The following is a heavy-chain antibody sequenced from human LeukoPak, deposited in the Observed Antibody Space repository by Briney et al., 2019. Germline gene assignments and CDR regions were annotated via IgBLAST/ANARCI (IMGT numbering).Heavy chain of an antibody. CDR3: ASNIVVTPDSRDY. V-gene: IGHV3-7*01. Sequence: PGGSLRLSCAASGFTFSSYWMARVRQAPGKGLEWVANIKQDGNTKHYVDSVKGRFTISRDNARNSLYLQMNSLRAEDTAVYYCASNIVVTPDSRDYWGQGTLVTVSS. J-gene: IGHJ4*02. CDR1: GFTFSSYW. D-gene: IGHD5-12*01. CDR2: IKQDGNTK.